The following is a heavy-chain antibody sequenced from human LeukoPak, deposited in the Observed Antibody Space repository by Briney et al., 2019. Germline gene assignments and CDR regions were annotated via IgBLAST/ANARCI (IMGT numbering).Heavy chain of an antibody. CDR2: IYYSGST. D-gene: IGHD3-22*01. Sequence: SETLSLTCTVSGGSISSYYWSWIRQPPGKGLEWIGYIYYSGSTNYNPSLKSRVTISVDTSKNQFSLKLGSVTAADTAVYYCAREVVYYDSSGWDHDAFDIWGQGTMVTVSS. V-gene: IGHV4-59*01. CDR3: AREVVYYDSSGWDHDAFDI. CDR1: GGSISSYY. J-gene: IGHJ3*02.